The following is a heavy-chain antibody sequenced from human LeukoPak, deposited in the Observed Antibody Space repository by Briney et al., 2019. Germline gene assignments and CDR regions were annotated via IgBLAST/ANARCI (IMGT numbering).Heavy chain of an antibody. CDR1: GGSIRSNTNFWGWDSSSY. Sequence: SETLSLTCSVSGGSIRSNTNFWGWDSSSYWGWIRQPPGKGLEWIGSIHFTGTTYYNSSLQSRLTISVDTSKNLFSLKLTSVTATDTALYYCARQRDTASVGAFDTWGQGTMVFVSP. V-gene: IGHV4-39*01. D-gene: IGHD2-2*02. CDR2: IHFTGTT. J-gene: IGHJ3*02. CDR3: ARQRDTASVGAFDT.